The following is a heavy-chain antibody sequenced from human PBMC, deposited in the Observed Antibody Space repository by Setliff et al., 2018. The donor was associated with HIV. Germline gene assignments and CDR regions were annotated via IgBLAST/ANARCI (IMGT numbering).Heavy chain of an antibody. CDR2: ISTSGTT. CDR1: GDSITSGTYY. Sequence: SETLSLTCTVSGDSITSGTYYWSWTRQPAGMRLEWIGHISTSGTTNYNPSLKSRVTISADTSKGQFSLKLTSVTAADTAAYFCARVSTDYVWGSFLSSGPYYFDFWGQGALVTVSS. CDR3: ARVSTDYVWGSFLSSGPYYFDF. V-gene: IGHV4-61*09. D-gene: IGHD3-16*01. J-gene: IGHJ4*02.